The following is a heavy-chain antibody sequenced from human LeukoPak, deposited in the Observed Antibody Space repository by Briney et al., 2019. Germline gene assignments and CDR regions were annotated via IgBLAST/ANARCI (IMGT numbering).Heavy chain of an antibody. Sequence: PGGSLRLSCAASGFTFSSYSMNWVRQAPGKGLEWVSSISSSSSYIYYADSVKGRFTISRDNAKNSLYLQMNSLRAEDTAVYYCARHRSSGLTHDYWGQGTLVTVSS. J-gene: IGHJ4*02. D-gene: IGHD3/OR15-3a*01. CDR1: GFTFSSYS. CDR2: ISSSSSYI. V-gene: IGHV3-21*01. CDR3: ARHRSSGLTHDY.